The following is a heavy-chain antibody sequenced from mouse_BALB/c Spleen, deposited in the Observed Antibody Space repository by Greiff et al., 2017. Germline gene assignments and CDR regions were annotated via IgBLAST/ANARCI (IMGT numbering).Heavy chain of an antibody. CDR3: TRGGFPFDY. CDR2: IYPGSGST. J-gene: IGHJ2*01. CDR1: GYTFTSYW. Sequence: LQQPGSELVRPGASVKLSCKASGYTFTSYWMHWVKQRPGQGLEWIGNIYPGSGSTNYDEKFKSKATLTVDTSSSTAYMQLSSLTSEDSAVYYCTRGGFPFDYWGQGTTLTVSS. V-gene: IGHV1S22*01.